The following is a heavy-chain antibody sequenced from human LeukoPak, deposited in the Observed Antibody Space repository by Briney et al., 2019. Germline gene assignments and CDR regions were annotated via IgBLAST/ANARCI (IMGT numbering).Heavy chain of an antibody. D-gene: IGHD2-15*01. CDR3: AREVATGGAFDI. J-gene: IGHJ3*02. V-gene: IGHV4-34*01. CDR1: GGSFSGYY. CDR2: INHSGST. Sequence: PSETLSLTCAVYGGSFSGYYWSWIRQPPGKGLEWIGEINHSGSTNYNPSLKSRVTISVDTSKNQFSLKLSSVTAADTAVYYCAREVATGGAFDIWGQGTMVTVSS.